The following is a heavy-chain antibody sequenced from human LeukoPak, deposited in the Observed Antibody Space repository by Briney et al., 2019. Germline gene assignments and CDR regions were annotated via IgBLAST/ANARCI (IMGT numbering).Heavy chain of an antibody. CDR3: AKETYIVVVPAARMDV. CDR2: ISGSGGST. V-gene: IGHV3-23*01. J-gene: IGHJ6*04. D-gene: IGHD2-2*01. CDR1: GFTFSSYA. Sequence: GGSLRLSCAASGFTFSSYAMSWVRRAPGKGLEWVSAISGSGGSTYYADSVKGRFTISRDNSKNTLYLQMNSLRAEDTAVYYCAKETYIVVVPAARMDVWGKGTTVTVSS.